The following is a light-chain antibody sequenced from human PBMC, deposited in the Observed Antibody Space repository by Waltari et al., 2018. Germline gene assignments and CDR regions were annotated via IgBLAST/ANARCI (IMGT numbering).Light chain of an antibody. CDR2: KDD. CDR1: KLGNKY. CDR3: QAWDGGTVV. J-gene: IGLJ2*01. Sequence: SYELTQQPSVSVSPGQTTSISCSADKLGNKYDYWDQQKSGQSPVLVIYKDDKRPSRMLGRFSGSNAWNTAALTISGTQAMDEADYYYQAWDGGTVVFGGGTKLTVL. V-gene: IGLV3-1*01.